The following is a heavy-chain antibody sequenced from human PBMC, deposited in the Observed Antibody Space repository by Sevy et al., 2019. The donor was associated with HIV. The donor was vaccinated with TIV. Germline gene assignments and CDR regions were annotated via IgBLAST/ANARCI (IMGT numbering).Heavy chain of an antibody. D-gene: IGHD3-22*01. CDR3: AKDLAYDNTYFDY. Sequence: GGSLRLSCEVSGFTFRSYAMNWVRQAPGKGLEWVSGVSGSGGSTYYADSVKGRFTISRDNSRNTLYLQIDSLRAEDTAIYYCAKDLAYDNTYFDYWGQGTLVTVSS. CDR2: VSGSGGST. V-gene: IGHV3-23*01. J-gene: IGHJ4*02. CDR1: GFTFRSYA.